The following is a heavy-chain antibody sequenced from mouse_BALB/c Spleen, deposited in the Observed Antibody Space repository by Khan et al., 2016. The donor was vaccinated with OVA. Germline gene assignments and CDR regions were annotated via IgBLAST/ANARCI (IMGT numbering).Heavy chain of an antibody. CDR1: GYTFSSYW. CDR2: IDPSDSHT. V-gene: IGHV1-69*02. CDR3: ARSYYYGSSTWFAY. Sequence: VQLQQPGAELVKPGASVKLSYKASGYTFSSYWMHWVKQRPGQGLEWIGEIDPSDSHTNYNQKFKGKATLNVDKSSSTAYMHLSSLTSEDTAVYYCARSYYYGSSTWFAYWGQGTLVTVSA. J-gene: IGHJ3*01. D-gene: IGHD1-1*01.